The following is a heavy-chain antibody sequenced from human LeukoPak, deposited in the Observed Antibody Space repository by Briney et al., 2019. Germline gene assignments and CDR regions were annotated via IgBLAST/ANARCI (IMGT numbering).Heavy chain of an antibody. D-gene: IGHD1-7*01. Sequence: GGSLRLSCAASGFTFSGYWMHWVRQAPGKGLVWVSYINNDGSDTTYADSVKGRFTISRDNAKSTVDLQMNSLRAEDTAVYYCARGGWGTAIDYLGQGTLVTVSS. V-gene: IGHV3-74*01. CDR3: ARGGWGTAIDY. J-gene: IGHJ4*02. CDR2: INNDGSDT. CDR1: GFTFSGYW.